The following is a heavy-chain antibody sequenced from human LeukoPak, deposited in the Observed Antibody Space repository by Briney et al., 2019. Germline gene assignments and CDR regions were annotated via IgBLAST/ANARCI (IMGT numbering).Heavy chain of an antibody. V-gene: IGHV5-51*01. CDR3: ARPPPHYYDSSGYSAFDI. D-gene: IGHD3-22*01. Sequence: GESLKISCKGSGYSFNTYWIGWVRQMPGKGLGWMGIIYPGDSDTKYSPSFQGQGTISADKSISTAYLQWSSLKASDTAMYYCARPPPHYYDSSGYSAFDIWGQGTMVTVSS. CDR2: IYPGDSDT. J-gene: IGHJ3*02. CDR1: GYSFNTYW.